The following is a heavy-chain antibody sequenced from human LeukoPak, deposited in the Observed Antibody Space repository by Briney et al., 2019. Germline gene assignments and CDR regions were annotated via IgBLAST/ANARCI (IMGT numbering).Heavy chain of an antibody. D-gene: IGHD2-15*01. V-gene: IGHV3-20*04. CDR3: ARVHAAYPFDY. CDR2: INWNGGST. J-gene: IGHJ4*02. Sequence: GRSLRLSCAASGFTFYHYGMSWVRQAPGKGLELVSGINWNGGSTGYADSVKGRFTIPRDNAKNSLYLQMNSLRAEDTALYYCARVHAAYPFDYWGQGTLVTVSS. CDR1: GFTFYHYG.